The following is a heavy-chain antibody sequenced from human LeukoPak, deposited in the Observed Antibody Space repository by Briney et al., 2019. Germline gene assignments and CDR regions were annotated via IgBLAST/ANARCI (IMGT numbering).Heavy chain of an antibody. D-gene: IGHD3-3*01. CDR2: ISAYGHA. CDR3: ARETASGYLGFDF. V-gene: IGHV1-18*01. CDR1: GYTFSSYG. Sequence: GASVKVSCKTSGYTFSSYGITWVRQAPGQGLEWMGWISAYGHAKLARNLKARVTVTIDTSTTTAYMELRSLSSDDTAVYFCARETASGYLGFDFWGQGTLITVSS. J-gene: IGHJ4*02.